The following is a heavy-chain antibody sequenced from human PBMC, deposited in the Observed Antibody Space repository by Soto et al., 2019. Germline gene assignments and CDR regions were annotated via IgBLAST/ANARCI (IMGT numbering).Heavy chain of an antibody. CDR2: IYHRGST. V-gene: IGHV4-30-2*01. Sequence: QLQLQESGSGLVKPSQTLSLTCAVSGGSISSGGYSWSWIRQPPGKGLEWIGYIYHRGSTYYNPSLKRRVAISVDRSKNQFSLKLSSVTAADTAVCYCASGGVVVAANDAFDIWGQGTMVTVSS. CDR3: ASGGVVVAANDAFDI. CDR1: GGSISSGGYS. D-gene: IGHD2-15*01. J-gene: IGHJ3*02.